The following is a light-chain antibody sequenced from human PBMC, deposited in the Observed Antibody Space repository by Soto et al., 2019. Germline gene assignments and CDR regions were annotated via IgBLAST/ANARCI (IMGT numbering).Light chain of an antibody. Sequence: SVRTQPPSESGTPGQRVTISCSGSSSNLGNHYVHWYQQLPGTAPKLRISRNTQRPSVVPDRVSGSKSGTSASLAISGLRSEDEAYYYCAAWDDSLSRVVFGGGTQLTVL. CDR2: RNT. CDR3: AAWDDSLSRVV. V-gene: IGLV1-47*01. J-gene: IGLJ2*01. CDR1: SSNLGNHY.